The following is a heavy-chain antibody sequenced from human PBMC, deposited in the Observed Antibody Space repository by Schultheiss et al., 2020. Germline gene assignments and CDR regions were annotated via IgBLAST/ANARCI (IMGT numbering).Heavy chain of an antibody. V-gene: IGHV3-15*01. Sequence: GGSLRLSCAASGFIFSGYSMNWVRQAPGKGLEWVGRIKSKTDGGTTDYAAPVKGRFTISRDDSKNTLYLQMNSLKTEDTAVYYCTTDLYGSGSYHNPNFDYWGQGTLVTVSS. CDR1: GFIFSGYS. J-gene: IGHJ4*02. CDR2: IKSKTDGGTT. CDR3: TTDLYGSGSYHNPNFDY. D-gene: IGHD3-10*01.